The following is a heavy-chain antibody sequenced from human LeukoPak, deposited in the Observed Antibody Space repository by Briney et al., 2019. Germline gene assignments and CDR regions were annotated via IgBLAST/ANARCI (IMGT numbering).Heavy chain of an antibody. Sequence: GSSVKVSCTASGGTFRNFAINWVRQAPGQGLEWMGRIVPIFGTRNYTQNFQGRVTITADRSTGTAYMELRSLRIDDTAVYYCARDPATLGYCSGGNCYRYNWFDLWGQGTLVTVSS. CDR3: ARDPATLGYCSGGNCYRYNWFDL. V-gene: IGHV1-69*06. J-gene: IGHJ5*02. D-gene: IGHD2-15*01. CDR1: GGTFRNFA. CDR2: IVPIFGTR.